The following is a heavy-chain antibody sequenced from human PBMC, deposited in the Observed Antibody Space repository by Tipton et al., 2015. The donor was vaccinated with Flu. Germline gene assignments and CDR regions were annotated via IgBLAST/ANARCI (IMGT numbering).Heavy chain of an antibody. Sequence: LRLSCSVSGDSITGYYWSWIRQSPGKGLEWIGYFCHTGDTNYNPSLASRVTISVDMSTNQLSLHLRSVTAADTAVYYCARGLGGNNPYWGRGTLVTVSS. V-gene: IGHV4-59*01. CDR1: GDSITGYY. CDR3: ARGLGGNNPY. D-gene: IGHD1-14*01. J-gene: IGHJ4*02. CDR2: FCHTGDT.